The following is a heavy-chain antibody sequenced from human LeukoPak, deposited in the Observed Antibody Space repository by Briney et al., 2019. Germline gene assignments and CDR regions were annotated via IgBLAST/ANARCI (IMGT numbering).Heavy chain of an antibody. CDR1: GASVNSGSHY. Sequence: SETLSLTCTVSGASVNSGSHYWSWIRQPPGKGLEWIGYIYYSGSTNYNPSLKSRVTISVDTSKNQFSLKLSSVTAADTAVYYCARGGSFDGDYAPFGMDVWGQGTTVTVSS. J-gene: IGHJ6*02. V-gene: IGHV4-61*01. CDR2: IYYSGST. CDR3: ARGGSFDGDYAPFGMDV. D-gene: IGHD4-17*01.